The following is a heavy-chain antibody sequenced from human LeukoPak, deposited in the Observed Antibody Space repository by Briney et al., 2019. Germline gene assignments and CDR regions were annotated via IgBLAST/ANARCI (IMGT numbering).Heavy chain of an antibody. CDR2: IIPIFGTA. V-gene: IGHV1-69*05. CDR1: GGTFSSYA. CDR3: ASGRWLPWYFDY. D-gene: IGHD5-24*01. Sequence: SVKVSCKASGGTFSSYAISWVRQAPGQGLEWMGGIIPIFGTANYAQKFQGRVTITTDESTSTAYMELSSLRSEDTAVYYCASGRWLPWYFDYWGQGTLVTVPS. J-gene: IGHJ4*02.